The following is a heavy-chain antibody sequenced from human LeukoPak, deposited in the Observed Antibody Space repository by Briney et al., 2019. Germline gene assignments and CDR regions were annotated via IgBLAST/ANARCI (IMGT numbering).Heavy chain of an antibody. D-gene: IGHD6-13*01. CDR1: GFTFSSYS. CDR2: ISSSSSSTI. V-gene: IGHV3-48*04. Sequence: GGSLRLSCAASGFTFSSYSMNWVRQAPGKGLEWVSYISSSSSSTIYYADSVKGRFTISRDNAKNSLYLQMNSLRAEDTAVYYCARVDSSWPYNWFDPWGQGTLVTVSS. J-gene: IGHJ5*02. CDR3: ARVDSSWPYNWFDP.